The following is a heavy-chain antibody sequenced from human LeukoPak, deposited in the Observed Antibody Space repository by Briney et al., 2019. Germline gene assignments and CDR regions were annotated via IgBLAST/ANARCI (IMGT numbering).Heavy chain of an antibody. CDR3: AKDQGSIAAPVDY. J-gene: IGHJ4*02. D-gene: IGHD6-6*01. Sequence: GGSLRLSCAAPGFTFSSYGMHWVRQAPGKGLEWVAVISYDGSNKYYADSVKGRFTISRDNSKNTLYLQMNSLRAEDTAVYYCAKDQGSIAAPVDYWGQGTLVTVSS. CDR1: GFTFSSYG. CDR2: ISYDGSNK. V-gene: IGHV3-30*18.